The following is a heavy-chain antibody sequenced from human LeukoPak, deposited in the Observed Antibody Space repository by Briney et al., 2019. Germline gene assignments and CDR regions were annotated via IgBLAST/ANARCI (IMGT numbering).Heavy chain of an antibody. CDR2: ISAYNGNT. D-gene: IGHD3-22*01. V-gene: IGHV1-18*01. Sequence: ASVKASCKASGYTFTSYGISWVRQAPGQGLEWMGWISAYNGNTNYAQKLQGRVTMTTDTSTSTAYMELRSLGSDDTAVYYCARSRYYYDCSGYYYWDDGCYWGQGTLVTVSS. J-gene: IGHJ4*02. CDR3: ARSRYYYDCSGYYYWDDGCY. CDR1: GYTFTSYG.